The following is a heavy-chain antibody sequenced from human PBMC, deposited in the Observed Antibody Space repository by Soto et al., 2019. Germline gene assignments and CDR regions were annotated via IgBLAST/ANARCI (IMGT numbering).Heavy chain of an antibody. CDR3: ARTRTTLYYYYGMDV. D-gene: IGHD1-7*01. V-gene: IGHV4-31*03. CDR1: GGSISSGGYY. CDR2: IYYSGST. J-gene: IGHJ6*02. Sequence: SETLSLTCTVSGGSISSGGYYWSWIRQHPGKGLEWIGYIYYSGSTYYNPSLKSRVTISVDTSKNQFSLKLSSVTAADTAVYYCARTRTTLYYYYGMDVWGQGTTVTVS.